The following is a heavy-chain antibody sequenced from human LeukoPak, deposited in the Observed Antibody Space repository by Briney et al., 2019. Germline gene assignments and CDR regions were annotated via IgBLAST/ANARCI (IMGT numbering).Heavy chain of an antibody. CDR1: GGSISSYY. Sequence: TSETLSLTCTVSGGSISSYYWSWIRQPAGKGVEWIGRIYTSGSSNYNPSLKSRVTMSVDTSKNQFSLKLSSVTAADTAVYYCARDAYYYGSGSPNWFDPWGQGTLVTVSS. V-gene: IGHV4-4*07. J-gene: IGHJ5*02. CDR2: IYTSGSS. D-gene: IGHD3-10*01. CDR3: ARDAYYYGSGSPNWFDP.